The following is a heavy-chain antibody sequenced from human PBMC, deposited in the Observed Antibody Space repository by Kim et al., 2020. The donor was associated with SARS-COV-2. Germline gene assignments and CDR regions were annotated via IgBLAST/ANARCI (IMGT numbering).Heavy chain of an antibody. CDR2: SRDKAEAYTP. CDR1: GFTFSDYY. J-gene: IGHJ4*02. D-gene: IGHD3-10*01. Sequence: GGSLRLSCAASGFTFSDYYIDWVRQAPGKGLEWVGRSRDKAEAYTPEYAASVTSRFTISRDDSKNSLYLQMNSLKTEDTAVYYCARGAGSSFVPFDYWGQGTLVTVSS. CDR3: ARGAGSSFVPFDY. V-gene: IGHV3-72*01.